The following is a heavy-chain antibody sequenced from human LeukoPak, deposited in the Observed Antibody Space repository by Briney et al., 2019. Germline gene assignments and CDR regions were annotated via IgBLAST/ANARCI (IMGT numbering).Heavy chain of an antibody. CDR1: GFNFRDYE. D-gene: IGHD6-13*01. CDR2: ISGSGGST. Sequence: PGGSLRLSCAASGFNFRDYEMNWVRQAPGKGLEWVSAISGSGGSTYYADSVKGRFTISRDNSKNTLYLQMNSLRAEDTAVYYCAKAERSSSSKVVGDYWGQGTLVTVSS. J-gene: IGHJ4*02. V-gene: IGHV3-23*01. CDR3: AKAERSSSSKVVGDY.